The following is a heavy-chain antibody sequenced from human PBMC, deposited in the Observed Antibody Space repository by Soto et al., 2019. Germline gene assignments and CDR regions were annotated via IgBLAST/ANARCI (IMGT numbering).Heavy chain of an antibody. J-gene: IGHJ6*02. CDR2: IYSGGST. V-gene: IGHV3-66*01. CDR3: ARDRIPTGMDV. CDR1: GFTVSSIY. Sequence: GGPLRLSCAASGFTVSSIYISCVRQAPGKGLEWVSVIYSGGSTYYADSVKGRFTISRDNSKNTLYLQMNSLRAEDTAVYYCARDRIPTGMDVWGQGTTVTVSS.